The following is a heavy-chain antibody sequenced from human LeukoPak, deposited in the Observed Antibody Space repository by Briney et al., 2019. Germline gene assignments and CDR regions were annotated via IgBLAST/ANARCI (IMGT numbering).Heavy chain of an antibody. CDR1: GASLSTSS. V-gene: IGHV4-59*08. J-gene: IGHJ4*02. D-gene: IGHD6-19*01. CDR3: ARHFSNGWSDK. Sequence: SETLSLTCTVSGASLSTSSWTWIRQPPGKGLECIGFTYYSGTAHYHPSLKSRVTISLDTSKNQFSLRLSSVTAADTAVYYCARHFSNGWSDKWGQGTLVTVS. CDR2: TYYSGTA.